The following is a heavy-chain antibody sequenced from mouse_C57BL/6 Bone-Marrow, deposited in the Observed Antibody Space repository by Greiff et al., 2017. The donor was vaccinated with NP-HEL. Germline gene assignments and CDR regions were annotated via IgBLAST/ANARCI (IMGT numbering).Heavy chain of an antibody. CDR3: TITTVVAPWYFDV. CDR2: IDPENGDT. CDR1: GFNIKDDY. V-gene: IGHV14-4*01. D-gene: IGHD1-1*01. Sequence: VQLQQSGAELVRPGASVKLSCTASGFNIKDDYMHWVKQRPEQGLEWIGWIDPENGDTEYASKFQGKATITADTSSNTAYLQLSSLTSEDTAVYYCTITTVVAPWYFDVWGTGTTVTVSS. J-gene: IGHJ1*03.